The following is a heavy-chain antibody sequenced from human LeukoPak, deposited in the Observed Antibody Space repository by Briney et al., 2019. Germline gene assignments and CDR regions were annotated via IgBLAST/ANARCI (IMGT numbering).Heavy chain of an antibody. CDR2: ISYDGSNK. J-gene: IGHJ4*02. V-gene: IGHV3-30*03. D-gene: IGHD3-9*01. CDR3: AGRYFGGFDY. CDR1: GFTLSSYD. Sequence: GGSLRLSCAASGFTLSSYDMHWVRQAPGKGLEWVAVISYDGSNKYYADSVKGRFTISRDNSKNTLFLQMNSLRAEDTAVYYCAGRYFGGFDYWGQGTLVTVSS.